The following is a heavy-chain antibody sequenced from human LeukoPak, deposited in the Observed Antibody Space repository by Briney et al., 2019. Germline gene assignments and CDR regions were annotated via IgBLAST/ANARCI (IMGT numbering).Heavy chain of an antibody. CDR1: GFTFSSYG. CDR2: IWYDGSNK. V-gene: IGHV3-33*01. D-gene: IGHD3-9*01. CDR3: ARGDFRDILTGYYIVPRGAEYFQH. J-gene: IGHJ1*01. Sequence: GRSLRLSCAASGFTFSSYGMYWVRQAPGKGLEWVAVIWYDGSNKYYADSVKGRFTISRDNSKNTLYLQMNSLRAEDTAVYYCARGDFRDILTGYYIVPRGAEYFQHWGQGTLVTVSS.